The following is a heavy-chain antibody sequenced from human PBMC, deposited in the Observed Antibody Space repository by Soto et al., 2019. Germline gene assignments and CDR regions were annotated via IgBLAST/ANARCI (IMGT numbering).Heavy chain of an antibody. V-gene: IGHV4-61*01. CDR1: GDSVSIVSYY. CDR2: IYCSGST. CDR3: ARAREEGSSGWYSSSGFDY. J-gene: IGHJ4*02. Sequence: ETLSLTCTVSGDSVSIVSYYWSWIRQPPGKGRQWVGYIYCSGSTNYKPSLKSRGTISVHTSKSQFSVKLSSVTAEDTAVYYCARAREEGSSGWYSSSGFDYWGQGTLVTVSS. D-gene: IGHD6-19*01.